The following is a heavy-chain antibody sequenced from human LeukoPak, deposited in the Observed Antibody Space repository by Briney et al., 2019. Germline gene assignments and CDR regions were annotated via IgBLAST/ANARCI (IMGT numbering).Heavy chain of an antibody. V-gene: IGHV4-59*12. Sequence: PSETLSLTCTVSGDSISSYFWSGIRHPPGKGLERIGYVHSSGSTSYNPSLKTRVTISVDTSRTQLSLNLRSVTAADTAVYYCARDSHSLDMATPGGFDPWGQGTLVTVSS. CDR2: VHSSGST. CDR1: GDSISSYF. J-gene: IGHJ5*02. CDR3: ARDSHSLDMATPGGFDP. D-gene: IGHD5-24*01.